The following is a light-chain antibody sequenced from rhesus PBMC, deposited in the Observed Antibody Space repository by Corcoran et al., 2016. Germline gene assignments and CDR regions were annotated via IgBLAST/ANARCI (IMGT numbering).Light chain of an antibody. CDR1: QGISNH. J-gene: IGKJ3*01. CDR2: YSS. Sequence: DIQMTQSPSSLSASVGDTVSITCRASQGISNHLAWYQQKPGKAPKPLIYYSSSLESGVPSRFSGSGSGKDFTLTISSLQPEDFVTYYCQQRNSYPFTFGPGTKLDIK. CDR3: QQRNSYPFT. V-gene: IGKV1S16*01.